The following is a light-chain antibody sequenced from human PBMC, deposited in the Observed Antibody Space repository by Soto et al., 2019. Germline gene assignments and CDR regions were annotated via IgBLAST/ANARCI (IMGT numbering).Light chain of an antibody. CDR2: AAS. J-gene: IGKJ3*01. CDR3: QQSYSTPFP. Sequence: DIQMTQSPSSLSASVGDRVTITCRASQSISSYLNWYQQKPGKAPKLLIYAASSLQSGVPSRFSGSGAGTDFTPTISSLQPEEFATYYCQQSYSTPFPFGPGTKVDIK. V-gene: IGKV1-39*01. CDR1: QSISSY.